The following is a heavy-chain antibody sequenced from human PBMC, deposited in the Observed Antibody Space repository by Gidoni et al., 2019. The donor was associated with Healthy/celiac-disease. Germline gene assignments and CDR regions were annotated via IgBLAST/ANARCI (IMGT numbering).Heavy chain of an antibody. CDR2: INHSGST. CDR1: GGSFSGYY. J-gene: IGHJ4*02. V-gene: IGHV4-34*01. D-gene: IGHD3-10*01. Sequence: QVQLQQWGAGLLKPSETLSLTCAVYGGSFSGYYWSWIRQPPGKGLEWIGEINHSGSTNYNPSLKSRVTISVDTSKNQFSLKLSSVTAADTAVYYCARVGGPITMVRGVTDYWGQGTLVTVSS. CDR3: ARVGGPITMVRGVTDY.